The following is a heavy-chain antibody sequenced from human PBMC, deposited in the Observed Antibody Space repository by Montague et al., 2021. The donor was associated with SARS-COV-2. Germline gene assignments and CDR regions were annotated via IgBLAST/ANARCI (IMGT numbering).Heavy chain of an antibody. J-gene: IGHJ6*02. Sequence: SETLSLTCTVSGGSISSSSYYWGWLRQPPGKGLEWIGSIYYSGSTYYNPSLKSRVTISVDTSKNQFSLKLSSVTAADTAVYYCARVGRQQLVWLSGMDAWGQGTTVTVSS. V-gene: IGHV4-39*07. CDR1: GGSISSSSYY. CDR3: ARVGRQQLVWLSGMDA. D-gene: IGHD6-13*01. CDR2: IYYSGST.